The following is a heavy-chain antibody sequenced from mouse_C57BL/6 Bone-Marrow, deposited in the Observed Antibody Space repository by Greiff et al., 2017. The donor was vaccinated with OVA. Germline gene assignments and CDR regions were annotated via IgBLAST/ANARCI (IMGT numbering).Heavy chain of an antibody. D-gene: IGHD2-14*01. CDR1: GYTFTSYG. Sequence: QVQLKESGAELVRPGASVKLSCKASGYTFTSYGISWVKQRTGQGLEWIGEIYPRSGNTYYNEKFKGKATLTADKSSSTAYMELRSLTSEDSAVYFCGRRVPHYYAMDCWGQGTSVTVSS. J-gene: IGHJ4*01. CDR3: GRRVPHYYAMDC. CDR2: IYPRSGNT. V-gene: IGHV1-81*01.